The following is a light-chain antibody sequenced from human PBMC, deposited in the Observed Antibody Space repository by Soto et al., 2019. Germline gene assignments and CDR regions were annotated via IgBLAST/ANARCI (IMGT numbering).Light chain of an antibody. J-gene: IGLJ2*01. V-gene: IGLV3-1*01. CDR3: QAWYSSTLV. Sequence: SYELTQPPSVSVSPGQTASITCSGDKLGDKYACWYQQKPGQSPVLVIYQDSKRPSGIPERFSGSNSGNTATLTISGTQAMVEADYYCQAWYSSTLVFGGGTKLTVL. CDR2: QDS. CDR1: KLGDKY.